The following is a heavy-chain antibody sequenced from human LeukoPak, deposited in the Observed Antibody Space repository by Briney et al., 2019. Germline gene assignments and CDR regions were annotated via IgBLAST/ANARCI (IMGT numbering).Heavy chain of an antibody. CDR1: GGSISSSSYY. J-gene: IGHJ4*02. CDR3: ARAEPPISIDY. V-gene: IGHV4-39*07. CDR2: IYYSGST. D-gene: IGHD2-21*01. Sequence: SETLSLTCTVSGGSISSSSYYWGWIRQPPGKGLEWIGSIYYSGSTYYNPSLKSRVTISVDTSKNQFSLKLSSVTAADTAVYYCARAEPPISIDYWGQGTLVTVSS.